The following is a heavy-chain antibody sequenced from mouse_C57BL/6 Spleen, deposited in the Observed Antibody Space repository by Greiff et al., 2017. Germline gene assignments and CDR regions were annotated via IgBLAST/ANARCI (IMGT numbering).Heavy chain of an antibody. CDR1: GYSFTGYY. V-gene: IGHV1-42*01. Sequence: EVQLQQSGPELVKPGASVKISCKASGYSFTGYYMNWVKQSPEKSLEWIGEINPNTGGTTYNQKFKAKATLTVDKSSSTAYMQLKSLTSEDSAVYYCARRWLGGYWYFDVWGTGTTVTVSS. D-gene: IGHD2-3*01. CDR3: ARRWLGGYWYFDV. J-gene: IGHJ1*03. CDR2: INPNTGGT.